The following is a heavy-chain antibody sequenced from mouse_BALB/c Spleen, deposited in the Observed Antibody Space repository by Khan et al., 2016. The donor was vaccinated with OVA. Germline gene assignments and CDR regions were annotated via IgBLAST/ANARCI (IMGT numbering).Heavy chain of an antibody. CDR2: VSTGGSYT. Sequence: EVQLVESGGDLVKPGGSLKLSCAASGFTFSTYGMSWVRQAPDKRLEWVATVSTGGSYTYYPDSVKGRFTISRDNAKNTLYLPMSGLRSEDTAMFYCTRLDYDYDSEGFDYWGQGTLVTVSA. D-gene: IGHD1-1*01. J-gene: IGHJ3*01. CDR1: GFTFSTYG. CDR3: TRLDYDYDSEGFDY. V-gene: IGHV5-6*01.